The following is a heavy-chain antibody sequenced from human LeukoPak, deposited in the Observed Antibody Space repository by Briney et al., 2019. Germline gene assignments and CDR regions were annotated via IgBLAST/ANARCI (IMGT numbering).Heavy chain of an antibody. D-gene: IGHD4-17*01. CDR1: GGSIRSYY. CDR2: ISNTGST. J-gene: IGHJ4*02. CDR3: ARAVGDYTFDY. V-gene: IGHV4-59*01. Sequence: PSETLSLTCTVSGGSIRSYYWSWFRQPPGKGLEWIAYISNTGSTKYNPSLRSRVTILVDTSKNQFSLKLSSVTAADTAVYYCARAVGDYTFDYWGQGALVTVSS.